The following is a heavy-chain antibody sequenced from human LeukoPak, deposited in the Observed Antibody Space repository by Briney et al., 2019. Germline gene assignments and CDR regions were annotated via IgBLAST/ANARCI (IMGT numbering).Heavy chain of an antibody. V-gene: IGHV3-23*01. Sequence: GGSLRLSCAASGFTFSDYAMSWVRQAPGKGLEWVSLISGSGGRTHYADSVQGRFTISRDNAKNSLYLQMNSLRVEDTAVYYCARALAVAGTGYWGQGTLVTVSS. D-gene: IGHD6-19*01. CDR1: GFTFSDYA. CDR2: ISGSGGRT. J-gene: IGHJ4*02. CDR3: ARALAVAGTGY.